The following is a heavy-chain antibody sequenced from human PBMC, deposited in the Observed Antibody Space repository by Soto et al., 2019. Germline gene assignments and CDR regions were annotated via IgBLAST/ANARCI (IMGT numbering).Heavy chain of an antibody. D-gene: IGHD3-16*01. J-gene: IGHJ6*02. CDR3: ARSRSSGGVEYNFDV. CDR2: IMSDGSGT. Sequence: EVQLVESGGGLVQPGGSLRLSCAASGFTFSSYWMHWVRQGPGEGLVWVSRIMSDGSGTTYADSVKGRFTISRDNAKNTLYLQMNSLRAEDTAVYHCARSRSSGGVEYNFDVWGQWTTVTHSS. V-gene: IGHV3-74*01. CDR1: GFTFSSYW.